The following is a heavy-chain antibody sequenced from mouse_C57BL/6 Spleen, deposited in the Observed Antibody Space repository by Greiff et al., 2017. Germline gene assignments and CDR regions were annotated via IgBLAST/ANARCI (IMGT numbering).Heavy chain of an antibody. D-gene: IGHD1-1*01. CDR3: ARRRNYDWYFDV. J-gene: IGHJ1*03. Sequence: VQLKESGPELVKPGASVKISCKASGYTFTDYYMNWVKQSHGKSLEWIGDINPNNGGTSYNQKFKGKATLTVDKSSSTAYMELRSLTSEDSAVYYCARRRNYDWYFDVWGTGTTVTVSS. CDR1: GYTFTDYY. CDR2: INPNNGGT. V-gene: IGHV1-26*01.